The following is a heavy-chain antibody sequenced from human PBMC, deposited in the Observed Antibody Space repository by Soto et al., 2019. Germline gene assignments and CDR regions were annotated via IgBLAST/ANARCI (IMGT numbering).Heavy chain of an antibody. CDR3: ARHLGRIEAARFDY. Sequence: EVQLVESGGGLVKPGGSLRLSCEASDSVFTKYTMNWVRQAPGKGLEWVSSMSSDGSYMYDADSVRGRFTISRDNAKNSVFLQMNRLTVEDTAVYYCARHLGRIEAARFDYWGQGTLVTVSS. J-gene: IGHJ4*02. CDR1: DSVFTKYT. CDR2: MSSDGSYM. D-gene: IGHD2-15*01. V-gene: IGHV3-21*04.